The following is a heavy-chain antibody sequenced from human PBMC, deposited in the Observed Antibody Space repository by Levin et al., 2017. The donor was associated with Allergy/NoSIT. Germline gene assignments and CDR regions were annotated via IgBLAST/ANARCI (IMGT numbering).Heavy chain of an antibody. Sequence: SQTLSLPCAVSGGSIRSGGYSWNWIRQSPGKGLEWIGYIYHSGNSYDNPSLQSRVTMSMDRSNNHFSLKLSSVTAADTAVYYCARGLGSTGWYFDFWGQGTLVTVSS. CDR1: GGSIRSGGYS. CDR3: ARGLGSTGWYFDF. V-gene: IGHV4-30-2*06. J-gene: IGHJ4*02. CDR2: IYHSGNS. D-gene: IGHD6-19*01.